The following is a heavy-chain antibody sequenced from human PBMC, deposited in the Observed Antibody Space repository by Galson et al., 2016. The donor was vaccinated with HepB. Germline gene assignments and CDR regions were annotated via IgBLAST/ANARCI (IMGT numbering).Heavy chain of an antibody. D-gene: IGHD2-15*01. J-gene: IGHJ4*02. V-gene: IGHV3-7*01. Sequence: SLRLSCAVSGFPFGSSWMGWVRQAPEKGLVWVANLNNLGSEKFYVDSVKGRFTISRDNTKKTVYLELNSLRPDDTAVYYCATYCRRFEEWGQGTLVTVSS. CDR1: GFPFGSSW. CDR2: LNNLGSEK. CDR3: ATYCRRFEE.